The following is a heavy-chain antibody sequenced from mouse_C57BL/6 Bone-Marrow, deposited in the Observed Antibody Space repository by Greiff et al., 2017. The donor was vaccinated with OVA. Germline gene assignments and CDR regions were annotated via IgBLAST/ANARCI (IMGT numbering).Heavy chain of an antibody. V-gene: IGHV5-9*01. CDR1: GFTFSSYT. J-gene: IGHJ4*01. D-gene: IGHD3-2*02. CDR2: ISGGGGNT. CDR3: ARRSAQALYYAMDY. Sequence: EVQLVESGGGLVKPGGSLKLSCAASGFTFSSYTMSWVRQTPEKRLEWVATISGGGGNTYYQDSGDCRFTISRYNANNTLYLQMSSLRSDDTALYYCARRSAQALYYAMDYWGQGTSVTVSS.